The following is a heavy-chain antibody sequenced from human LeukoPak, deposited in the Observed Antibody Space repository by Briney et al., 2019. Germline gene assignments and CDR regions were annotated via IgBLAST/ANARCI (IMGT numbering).Heavy chain of an antibody. V-gene: IGHV3-30*18. J-gene: IGHJ4*02. CDR3: AKEYSSSSVDY. CDR1: GFTFSSYG. Sequence: GGSLRLFCAASGFTFSSYGMHWVRQAPGKGLEWVAVISYDGSNKYYADSVKGRFTISRDNSKNTLYLQMNSLRAEDTAVYYCAKEYSSSSVDYWGQGTLVTVSS. CDR2: ISYDGSNK. D-gene: IGHD6-6*01.